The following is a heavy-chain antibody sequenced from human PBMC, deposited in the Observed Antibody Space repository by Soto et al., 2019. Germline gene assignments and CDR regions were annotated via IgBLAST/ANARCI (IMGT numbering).Heavy chain of an antibody. CDR2: ISTFNGNT. D-gene: IGHD5-18*01. CDR3: ARLTGYSSGGFGF. CDR1: GYTCTNHG. Sequence: QVQLVQSGAEVKKPGASVKVSFKASGYTCTNHGITWVRQAPGQGLEWMGWISTFNGNTNYAQKFQGRVTMTTDTATNTAYMELRSLGSDDTAVYYCARLTGYSSGGFGFWGQGTLGTVSS. J-gene: IGHJ4*02. V-gene: IGHV1-18*04.